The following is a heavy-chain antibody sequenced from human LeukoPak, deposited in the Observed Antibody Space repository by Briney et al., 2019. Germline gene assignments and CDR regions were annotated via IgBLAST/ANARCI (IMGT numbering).Heavy chain of an antibody. Sequence: PGGSLRLSCAASGFTFSNSWMTWVRQAPGKGLEWVANIKEDGSLKYYVDSVKGRFTISRDNAKYSLYLQMNSLRVGDRAVYYCARGSGWLDPWGQGTLVTVFS. CDR2: IKEDGSLK. CDR1: GFTFSNSW. D-gene: IGHD1-26*01. CDR3: ARGSGWLDP. V-gene: IGHV3-7*05. J-gene: IGHJ5*02.